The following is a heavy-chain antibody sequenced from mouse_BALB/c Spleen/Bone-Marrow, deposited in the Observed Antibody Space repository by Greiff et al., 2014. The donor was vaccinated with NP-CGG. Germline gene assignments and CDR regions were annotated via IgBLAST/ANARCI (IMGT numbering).Heavy chain of an antibody. Sequence: VQLKQSGPDLGKPSQSLSLTCTVTGYSITSGYSWHWIRQFPGKKLEWMGYIHYSGSTNYNPSLKSRISITRDTSKNQFLLQLNSVTTEDTATYYCARRGGLQYWYFDVWGAGTTVTVSS. CDR1: GYSITSGYS. J-gene: IGHJ1*01. V-gene: IGHV3-1*02. CDR3: ARRGGLQYWYFDV. CDR2: IHYSGST. D-gene: IGHD2-13*01.